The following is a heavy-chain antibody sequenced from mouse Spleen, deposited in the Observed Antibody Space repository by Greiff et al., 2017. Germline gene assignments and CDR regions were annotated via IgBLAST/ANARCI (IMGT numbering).Heavy chain of an antibody. CDR1: GYSFTDYN. V-gene: IGHV1-39*01. CDR3: ARMALLLRYWYFDV. CDR2: INPNYGTT. D-gene: IGHD1-1*01. Sequence: VQLKESGPELVKPGASVKISCKASGYSFTDYNMNWVKQSNGKSLEWIGVINPNYGTTSYNQKFKGKATLTVDQSSSTAYMQLNSLTSEDSAVYYCARMALLLRYWYFDVWGAGTTVTVSS. J-gene: IGHJ1*01.